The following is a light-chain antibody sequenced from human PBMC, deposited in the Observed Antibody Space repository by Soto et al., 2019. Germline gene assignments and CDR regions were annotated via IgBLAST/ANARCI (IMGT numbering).Light chain of an antibody. V-gene: IGKV3-15*01. CDR3: QQYNNWPPWT. CDR2: GAS. Sequence: EIVMTQSPATLSVSPGERATLSCRASHSVSSNLAWYQQKPGQAPRLLIYGASTRATGIPARFSGSGSVTEFTLTISSLQSEDFAVYYCQQYNNWPPWTFGQGTKVDIK. J-gene: IGKJ1*01. CDR1: HSVSSN.